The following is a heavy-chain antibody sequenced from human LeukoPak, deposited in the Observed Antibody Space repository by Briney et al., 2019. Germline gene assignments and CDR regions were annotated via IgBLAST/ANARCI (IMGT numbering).Heavy chain of an antibody. J-gene: IGHJ4*02. V-gene: IGHV3-30*18. CDR1: GFTFSRYG. Sequence: GRSLRLSCAASGFTFSRYGMHRVRQAPGKGLEWVAVISYGGSNKNYADSVKGRFTISRDNSKNTLYLQMNSLRPEDAAVYYCAKGRATETRRLDYWGQGTLVTVSS. CDR3: AKGRATETRRLDY. CDR2: ISYGGSNK.